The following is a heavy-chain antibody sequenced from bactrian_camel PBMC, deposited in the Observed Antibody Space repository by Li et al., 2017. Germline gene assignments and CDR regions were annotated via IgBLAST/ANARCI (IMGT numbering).Heavy chain of an antibody. J-gene: IGHJ4*01. CDR3: AANPYNGCGGRPVTEYRY. CDR1: GHSDSSNY. D-gene: IGHD3*01. Sequence: QLVESGGGSVQAGGSLRVSCAASGHSDSSNYMAWFRQIPGKEREGVVAINTRVGTTYYVDSVKGRFTISKDNAKNALYLQMNSLKPEDTAVYYCAANPYNGCGGRPVTEYRYWGQGTQVTVS. CDR2: INTRVGTT. V-gene: IGHV3S28*01.